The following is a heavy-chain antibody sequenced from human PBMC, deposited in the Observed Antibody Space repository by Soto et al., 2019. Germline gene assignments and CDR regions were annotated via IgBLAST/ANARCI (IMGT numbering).Heavy chain of an antibody. J-gene: IGHJ5*02. Sequence: QITLKESGPTLVKPTQTLTLTCTFSGFSLSTSGVGVGWIRQPPGKALEWLALIYWDDDKRYSPSLKSRLTTTKDAPKIQVVLTMTNMDPVDTATYYCAHSRQWRGWFDPWGQGTLVTVSS. V-gene: IGHV2-5*02. CDR2: IYWDDDK. CDR3: AHSRQWRGWFDP. CDR1: GFSLSTSGVG. D-gene: IGHD6-19*01.